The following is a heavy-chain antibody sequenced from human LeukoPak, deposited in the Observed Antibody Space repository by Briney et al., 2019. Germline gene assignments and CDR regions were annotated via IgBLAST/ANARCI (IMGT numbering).Heavy chain of an antibody. D-gene: IGHD1-26*01. CDR1: GDSISTNRW. CDR2: IFHGGST. CDR3: ARDQGGAFTGYYYYYMDV. Sequence: SETLSLTCTVSGDSISTNRWWSWIRQPPGKGLEWIGEIFHGGSTNYNPSLKSRVSISVNKSNNQFSLNLNSVTAADTAVYYCARDQGGAFTGYYYYYMDVWGKGTTVTVSS. J-gene: IGHJ6*03. V-gene: IGHV4-4*02.